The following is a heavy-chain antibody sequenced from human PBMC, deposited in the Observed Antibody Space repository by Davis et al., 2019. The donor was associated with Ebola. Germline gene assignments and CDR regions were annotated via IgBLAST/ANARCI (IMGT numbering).Heavy chain of an antibody. CDR3: VRFGLGAY. D-gene: IGHD3-16*01. J-gene: IGHJ4*02. V-gene: IGHV4-59*11. CDR1: DGSISTHY. CDR2: IYDSGRT. Sequence: PSETLSLTCTFSDGSISTHYWNWIRQAPGKGLEWVGIIYDSGRTHYNPSLESRVSISADTSKNQFSLKLRSVTAADTAVYYCVRFGLGAYWGQGTLVTVSS.